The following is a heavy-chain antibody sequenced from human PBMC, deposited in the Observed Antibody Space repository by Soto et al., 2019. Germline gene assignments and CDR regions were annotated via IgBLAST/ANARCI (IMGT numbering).Heavy chain of an antibody. CDR1: GYTFTSYD. D-gene: IGHD2-15*01. CDR3: AREKVGGLDY. CDR2: MNPNSGNT. J-gene: IGHJ4*02. V-gene: IGHV1-8*01. Sequence: QAQLVQSGAEVKKPEASVKISCKASGYTFTSYDINWVRQATGQGLEWMGWMNPNSGNTGYAQKFQGRVTMTRNTSRITAYMERSSLRSEVTAVYYCAREKVGGLDYWGQGTVVTVSS.